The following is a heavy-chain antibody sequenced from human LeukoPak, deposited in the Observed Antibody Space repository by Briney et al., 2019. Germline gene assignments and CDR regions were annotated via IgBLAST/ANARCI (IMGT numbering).Heavy chain of an antibody. CDR1: GFTFSSYG. V-gene: IGHV3-30*02. J-gene: IGHJ6*03. CDR2: IRYDGSNK. CDR3: ARDPYSGSYGGYYYYYMDV. D-gene: IGHD1-26*01. Sequence: GGSLRLSCGASGFTFSSYGMHWVRQAPGKGLEWVAFIRYDGSNKYYADSVKGRFTISRDNSKNTLYLQMNSLRDEDTAVYYCARDPYSGSYGGYYYYYMDVWGKGTTVTISS.